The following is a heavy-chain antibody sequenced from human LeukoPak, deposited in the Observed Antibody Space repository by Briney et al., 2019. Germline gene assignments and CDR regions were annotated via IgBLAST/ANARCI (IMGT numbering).Heavy chain of an antibody. Sequence: GASVKVSCKASGGTFSSYAISWVRQAPGRGLEWMGGIIPIFGTANYAQKFQGRVTITADESTSTAYMELSSLRSEDTAVYYCASEYYYGSGRYAWFDPWGQGTLVTVSS. CDR1: GGTFSSYA. CDR3: ASEYYYGSGRYAWFDP. CDR2: IIPIFGTA. D-gene: IGHD3-10*01. V-gene: IGHV1-69*13. J-gene: IGHJ5*02.